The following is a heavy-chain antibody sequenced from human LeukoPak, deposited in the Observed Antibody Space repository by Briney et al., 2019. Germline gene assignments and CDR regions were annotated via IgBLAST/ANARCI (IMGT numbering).Heavy chain of an antibody. Sequence: SVKVSCKASGGTFSSYAISWVRQAPGQGLEWMGGIIPIFGTANYAQKFQGRVTITADESTSTAYMELSSLRSEDTAVYYCARTQQLVLRSPLDPWGQGTLVTVSS. D-gene: IGHD6-13*01. CDR1: GGTFSSYA. J-gene: IGHJ5*02. CDR3: ARTQQLVLRSPLDP. CDR2: IIPIFGTA. V-gene: IGHV1-69*13.